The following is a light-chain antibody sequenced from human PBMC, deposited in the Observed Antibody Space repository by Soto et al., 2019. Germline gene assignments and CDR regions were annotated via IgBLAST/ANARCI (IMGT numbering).Light chain of an antibody. Sequence: TQSPSTLSASVGDRVTITCRASQNINTWLAWYQQKLGQAPRLLIYLASNRAAGIPDRFSGSGSGTDFTLTISRLEPEDFAVYYCQQYGSSPWTFGQGTKVEVK. CDR3: QQYGSSPWT. J-gene: IGKJ1*01. V-gene: IGKV3-20*01. CDR1: QNINTW. CDR2: LAS.